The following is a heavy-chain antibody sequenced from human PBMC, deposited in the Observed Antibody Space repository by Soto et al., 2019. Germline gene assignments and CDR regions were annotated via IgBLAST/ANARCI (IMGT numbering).Heavy chain of an antibody. J-gene: IGHJ4*02. Sequence: PSETLSLTCTVSGGSISSYYWSWIRQPPGKGLEWIGYIYYSGSTNYNPSLKSRVTISVATSKNQFSLKLSSVTAADTAVYYCASRLRPKEPRVGYFDYWGQGTLVTVSS. CDR1: GGSISSYY. CDR3: ASRLRPKEPRVGYFDY. D-gene: IGHD5-12*01. CDR2: IYYSGST. V-gene: IGHV4-59*12.